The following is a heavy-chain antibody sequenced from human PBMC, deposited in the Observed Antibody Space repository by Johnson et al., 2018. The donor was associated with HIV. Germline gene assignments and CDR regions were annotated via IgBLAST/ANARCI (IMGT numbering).Heavy chain of an antibody. CDR2: ISYDGSNK. CDR3: VKGTNGQSWAFDI. J-gene: IGHJ3*02. Sequence: QVQLVESGGGLIQPGRSLRLSCAASEFTFSNYDMHWVRQAPGKGLEWVAVISYDGSNKYYADSVTGRFTNSREKAKTSLYLQMNSLRAEDTALYYCVKGTNGQSWAFDIWGQGTVVTVSS. CDR1: EFTFSNYD. D-gene: IGHD2-8*01. V-gene: IGHV3-30*18.